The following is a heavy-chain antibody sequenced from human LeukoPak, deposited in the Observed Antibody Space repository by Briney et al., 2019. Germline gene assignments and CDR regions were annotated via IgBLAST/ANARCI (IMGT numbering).Heavy chain of an antibody. CDR2: ISYDGSNK. CDR3: ARGPIAAAGIL. V-gene: IGHV3-30*04. CDR1: GFTFSSYA. J-gene: IGHJ4*02. D-gene: IGHD6-13*01. Sequence: GGSLRLSCAASGFTFSSYAMHWVRQAPGKGLEWVAVISYDGSNKYYADSVKGRFTISRDNSKNTLYLQMNSLRAEDTAVYYCARGPIAAAGILWGQGTLVTVSS.